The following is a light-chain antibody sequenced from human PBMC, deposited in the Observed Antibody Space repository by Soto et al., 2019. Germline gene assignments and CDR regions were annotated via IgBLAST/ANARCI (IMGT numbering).Light chain of an antibody. CDR1: SSNIGAGFD. Sequence: QSVLTQPPSVSGAPGQRVTISCTGSSSNIGAGFDVHWYQQVPGTAPRLLIYDNTNRPSGVPDRFSAPKSGTSASLAITGLPAEDEAYYYCQSYDSSLSTSGVFGGGTKLTVL. CDR2: DNT. J-gene: IGLJ2*01. V-gene: IGLV1-40*01. CDR3: QSYDSSLSTSGV.